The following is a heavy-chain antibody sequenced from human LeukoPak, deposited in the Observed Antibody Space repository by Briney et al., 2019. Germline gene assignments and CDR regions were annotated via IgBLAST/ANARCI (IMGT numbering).Heavy chain of an antibody. CDR3: AKRDAAGAGSGYYYMDV. CDR2: IGYDGSNK. V-gene: IGHV3-30*02. J-gene: IGHJ6*03. Sequence: GGSLRLSCAASGFTFSSYAMHWVRQAPDKGLEWVAFIGYDGSNKYYADFVKGRFTISRDKSKNTLNLQMNSLRPEDTAVYYCAKRDAAGAGSGYYYMDVWGKGTTVTVSS. D-gene: IGHD6-13*01. CDR1: GFTFSSYA.